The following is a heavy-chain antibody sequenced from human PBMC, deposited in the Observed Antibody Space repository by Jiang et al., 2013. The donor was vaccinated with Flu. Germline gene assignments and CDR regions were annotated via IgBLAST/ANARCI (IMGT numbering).Heavy chain of an antibody. CDR1: GGSISSGTYH. CDR3: ARVRSADGDYTNWNYFDY. V-gene: IGHV4-31*03. Sequence: GPGLVKPSQTLSLTCTVSGGSISSGTYHWSWIRQHPGKGLEWIGSIYYSGGTYYNPSLKSRLTISVDTSKNQFSLKLRSVTAADTAVYYCARVRSADGDYTNWNYFDYWGQGTLVTVSS. D-gene: IGHD4-17*01. CDR2: IYYSGGT. J-gene: IGHJ4*02.